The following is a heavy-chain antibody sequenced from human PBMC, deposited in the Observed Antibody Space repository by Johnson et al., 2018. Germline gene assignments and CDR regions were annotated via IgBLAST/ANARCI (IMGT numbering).Heavy chain of an antibody. J-gene: IGHJ4*02. CDR1: GFTFSFHT. D-gene: IGHD2-21*02. Sequence: VQLVQSGGGLVQPGGSLRLSCAASGFTFSFHTMNWVRQAPGKGLEWVASISADLNINYIDSVKGRFIISRDNARNLVKLQMNRRRAEDTAVYYCTKGRKCSGDCYSDYFDFWGQGTRVTVSS. V-gene: IGHV3-69-1*01. CDR2: ISADLNI. CDR3: TKGRKCSGDCYSDYFDF.